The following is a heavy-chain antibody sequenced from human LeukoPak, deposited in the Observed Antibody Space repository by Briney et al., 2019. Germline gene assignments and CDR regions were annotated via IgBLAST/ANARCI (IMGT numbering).Heavy chain of an antibody. V-gene: IGHV3-48*04. Sequence: GGSLRLSCAASGFTFSSYSMNWVRRAPGKGLVWVSYISSSSSTIYYADSVKGRFTISRDNAKNSLYLQMNSLRAEDTAVYYCATSPIYGSGCHFDYWGRGTLVTVSS. CDR1: GFTFSSYS. CDR3: ATSPIYGSGCHFDY. CDR2: ISSSSSTI. D-gene: IGHD6-19*01. J-gene: IGHJ4*02.